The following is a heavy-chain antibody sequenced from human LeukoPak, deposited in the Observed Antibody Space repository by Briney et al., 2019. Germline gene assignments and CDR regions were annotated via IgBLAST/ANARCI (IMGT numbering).Heavy chain of an antibody. J-gene: IGHJ4*02. CDR3: ARMGDEGATTGVDY. CDR2: ISSSSSYI. D-gene: IGHD1-26*01. Sequence: GGSLRLSCAASGFTFSCYSMNWVRQAPGKGLEWVSSISSSSSYIYYADSVKGRFTISRDNAKNSLYLQMNSLRAEDTAVYYCARMGDEGATTGVDYWGQGTLVTVSS. V-gene: IGHV3-21*01. CDR1: GFTFSCYS.